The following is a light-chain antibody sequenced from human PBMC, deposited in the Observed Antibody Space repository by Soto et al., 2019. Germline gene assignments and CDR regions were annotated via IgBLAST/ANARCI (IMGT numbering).Light chain of an antibody. CDR1: NSDIGGYSY. J-gene: IGLJ3*02. CDR2: EVS. Sequence: QSVLTQPPSASGSPGQSVTISCTGTNSDIGGYSYVSWYQQHPGKAPKLMIYEVSKRPSGVPDRFSGSRSGSTASLTVSGLQAEDEADYYCSSYAGSNILFGGGTKLPS. CDR3: SSYAGSNIL. V-gene: IGLV2-8*01.